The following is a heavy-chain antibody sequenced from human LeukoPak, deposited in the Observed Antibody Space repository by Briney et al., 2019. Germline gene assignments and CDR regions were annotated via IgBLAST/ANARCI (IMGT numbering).Heavy chain of an antibody. Sequence: GGSLRLSCAASGFTFSSYGMHWVRQAPGKGLEWVAVISYDGSNKYYADSVKGRFTISRDNSKNTLYLQMNSLRAEDTAVYYCAKDFEMYYFDYWGQGTLVTVSS. CDR3: AKDFEMYYFDY. D-gene: IGHD5-24*01. J-gene: IGHJ4*02. CDR2: ISYDGSNK. CDR1: GFTFSSYG. V-gene: IGHV3-30*18.